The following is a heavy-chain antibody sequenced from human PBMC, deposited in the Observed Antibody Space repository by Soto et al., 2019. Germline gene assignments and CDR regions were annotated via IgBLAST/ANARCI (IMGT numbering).Heavy chain of an antibody. CDR2: ISANTGNT. V-gene: IGHV1-18*01. Sequence: QVQLVQSGAEVKKPGASVKVSCKASGYTFTSYGISWVRQAPGQGLEWMGWISANTGNTNFAQKLQGRVTMTTDTCTSTAYMELRSLRSDDTAVYYCARDGRYSGSYGGYYFDYWGQGTLVTVSS. J-gene: IGHJ4*02. D-gene: IGHD1-26*01. CDR1: GYTFTSYG. CDR3: ARDGRYSGSYGGYYFDY.